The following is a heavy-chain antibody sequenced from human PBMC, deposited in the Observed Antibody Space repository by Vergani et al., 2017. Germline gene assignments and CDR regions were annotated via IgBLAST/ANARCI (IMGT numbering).Heavy chain of an antibody. Sequence: EVQLVESGGGLVQPGGSLRLSCAASGFTFSSYWMSWVRQAPGKGLEWVANIKQDGSEKYYVDSVKGRFTISRDKAKNSLYLQMNSLRAEDTAVYYCARVGGSGVIGPYMDVWGKGTTVTVSS. CDR2: IKQDGSEK. CDR1: GFTFSSYW. CDR3: ARVGGSGVIGPYMDV. V-gene: IGHV3-7*01. D-gene: IGHD2-8*02. J-gene: IGHJ6*03.